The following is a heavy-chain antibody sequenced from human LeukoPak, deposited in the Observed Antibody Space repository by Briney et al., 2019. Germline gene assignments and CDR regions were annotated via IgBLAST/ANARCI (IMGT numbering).Heavy chain of an antibody. J-gene: IGHJ4*02. D-gene: IGHD3-10*01. Sequence: GGSLRLSCSASGFTFSRCAMHWVRQAPGKGLEYVSAISSNGGSTYYADSVKGRFTISRDNSKNTLYLQMSSLRAEDTAVYYCVRKTEWFGPRFDYWGQGTLVTVSS. CDR2: ISSNGGST. CDR1: GFTFSRCA. V-gene: IGHV3-64D*06. CDR3: VRKTEWFGPRFDY.